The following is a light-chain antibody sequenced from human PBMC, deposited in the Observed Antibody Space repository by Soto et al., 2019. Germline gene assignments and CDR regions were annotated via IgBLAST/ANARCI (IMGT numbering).Light chain of an antibody. CDR1: QSVSSSN. Sequence: EIVLTQSPCTLSLSPLKRFTLSCRASQSVSSSNLAWYQQKPGQAPRLLIYGASYRATGIPDRFSGSGSGTDFTLTISRLEPEDFAVYYCQQYGNSPTFGQGTKVDIK. CDR2: GAS. V-gene: IGKV3-20*01. CDR3: QQYGNSPT. J-gene: IGKJ1*01.